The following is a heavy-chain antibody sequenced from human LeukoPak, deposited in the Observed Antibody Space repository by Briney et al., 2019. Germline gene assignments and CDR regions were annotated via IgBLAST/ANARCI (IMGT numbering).Heavy chain of an antibody. Sequence: GGSLRLSCAASGFTFSNYNMNWVRQAPGKGLEWVSTVSSSRSSYIYYADSVKGRFTISRDNAKNSLYLQMNSLRAEDTAVYYCARDPPSFQYWGQGTLVTVSA. CDR1: GFTFSNYN. J-gene: IGHJ1*01. CDR3: ARDPPSFQY. CDR2: VSSSRSSYI. V-gene: IGHV3-21*01.